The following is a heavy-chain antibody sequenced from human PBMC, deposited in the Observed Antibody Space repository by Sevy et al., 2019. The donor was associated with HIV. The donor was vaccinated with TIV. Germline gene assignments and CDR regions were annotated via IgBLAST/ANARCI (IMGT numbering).Heavy chain of an antibody. V-gene: IGHV4-59*08. CDR1: GVSINSDH. CDR2: VYYTGGT. CDR3: ARRNDFDI. Sequence: SETLSLTCTVSGVSINSDHWNWIRQPPGKGLEWIGYVYYTGGTNYNPSLKNRATISVDRTKNQLSIKLTSVTAAETAVYYCARRNDFDIWGQGTLVTVSS. J-gene: IGHJ3*02.